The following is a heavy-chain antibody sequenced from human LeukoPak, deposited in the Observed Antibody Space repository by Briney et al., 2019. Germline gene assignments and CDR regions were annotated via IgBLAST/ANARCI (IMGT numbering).Heavy chain of an antibody. Sequence: PGGSPRLSCAASGFTFSSYAMNWVRQAPGKGLDWVSSISDSGGSTYYADSVKGRFTISRDNSKNTLSLQMNSLRVEDTAVYYCAKKGTTSFNWFDPWGQGTLVIVSS. CDR3: AKKGTTSFNWFDP. V-gene: IGHV3-23*01. J-gene: IGHJ5*02. CDR2: ISDSGGST. CDR1: GFTFSSYA. D-gene: IGHD2-2*01.